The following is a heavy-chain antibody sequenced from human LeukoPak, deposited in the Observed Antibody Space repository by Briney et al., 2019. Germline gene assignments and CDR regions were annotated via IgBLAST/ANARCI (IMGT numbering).Heavy chain of an antibody. V-gene: IGHV4-39*01. D-gene: IGHD6-13*01. CDR2: IYYSGSA. CDR3: ASFGYSSSWYAFDY. CDR1: GGSISSSSYY. J-gene: IGHJ4*02. Sequence: SETLSLTCTVSGGSISSSSYYWGWIRQPPGKGLEWIGSIYYSGSAYYNPSLKSRVTISVDTSKNQFSLKLSSVTAADTAVYYCASFGYSSSWYAFDYWGQGTLVTVSS.